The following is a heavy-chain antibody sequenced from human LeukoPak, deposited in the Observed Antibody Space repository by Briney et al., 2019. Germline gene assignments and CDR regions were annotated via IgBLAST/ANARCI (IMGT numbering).Heavy chain of an antibody. CDR1: GGSIRGYY. Sequence: SGTLSLTCNVSGGSIRGYYWSWIRQPPGKGPEWIGYIYYSGSTNYNPSLKSRVTISVDTSKNQFSLKLSSVTAADTAVYYCARARPDIAVAGDYWGQGTLVTVSS. CDR2: IYYSGST. D-gene: IGHD6-19*01. CDR3: ARARPDIAVAGDY. V-gene: IGHV4-59*01. J-gene: IGHJ4*02.